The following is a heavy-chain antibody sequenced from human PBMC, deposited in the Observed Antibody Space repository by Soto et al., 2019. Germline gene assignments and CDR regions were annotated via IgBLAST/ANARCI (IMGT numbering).Heavy chain of an antibody. D-gene: IGHD6-13*01. CDR3: ANSIAAAGIAMDY. Sequence: EVQLLESGGGLVQPGGSLRLCYAASRFTFSSYALSWVRLAPGKGLEWVSAISGSGAGTYYADSVKGRFTISRDNSKNTLYLQMNSLRAEDTAVYYCANSIAAAGIAMDYWGQGTLVTVSS. CDR1: RFTFSSYA. CDR2: ISGSGAGT. J-gene: IGHJ4*02. V-gene: IGHV3-23*01.